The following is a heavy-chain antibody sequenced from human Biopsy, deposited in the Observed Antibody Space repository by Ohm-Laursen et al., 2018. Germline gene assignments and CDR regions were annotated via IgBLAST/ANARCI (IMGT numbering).Heavy chain of an antibody. CDR3: VREPKTGTAEAWYFDL. CDR2: ISYNERT. V-gene: IGHV4-31*03. J-gene: IGHJ2*01. CDR1: GASVKTSGYF. D-gene: IGHD3-9*01. Sequence: SQTLSLTCSVSGASVKTSGYFWAGIRQRPGKGLEWIGYISYNERTHYNPSLTSRLAISFGTSNNRISLQLRSVSVADTAVYYCVREPKTGTAEAWYFDLWGRGSPVTVPS.